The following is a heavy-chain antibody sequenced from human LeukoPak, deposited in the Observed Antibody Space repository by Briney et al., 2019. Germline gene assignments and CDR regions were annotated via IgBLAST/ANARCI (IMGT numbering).Heavy chain of an antibody. D-gene: IGHD1-26*01. V-gene: IGHV1-2*06. CDR1: GGTFTGYY. CDR3: TRESGSYHGNDY. Sequence: ASVKASCKASGGTFTGYYMHWVRQAPGQGLEWMGRINPNNGATNYAQKLQGRVTITGDTSISTAYMELSSLRSDDTAVYYCTRESGSYHGNDYWGQGTLVTVSS. J-gene: IGHJ4*02. CDR2: INPNNGAT.